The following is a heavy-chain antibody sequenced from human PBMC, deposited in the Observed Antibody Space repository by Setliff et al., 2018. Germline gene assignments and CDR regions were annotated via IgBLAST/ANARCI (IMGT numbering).Heavy chain of an antibody. Sequence: SETLSLTCTVSGGSIRSGKDLWSWLRQSPGKGLEWIAYISAYTGRAYYNPSLQSRAALSADTSKSQFSLRLTSVTAADTAVYYCAREVIDPVSSDAFDIWGQGRMVTVSS. V-gene: IGHV4-30-4*01. J-gene: IGHJ3*02. CDR3: AREVIDPVSSDAFDI. D-gene: IGHD4-4*01. CDR1: GGSIRSGKDL. CDR2: ISAYTGRA.